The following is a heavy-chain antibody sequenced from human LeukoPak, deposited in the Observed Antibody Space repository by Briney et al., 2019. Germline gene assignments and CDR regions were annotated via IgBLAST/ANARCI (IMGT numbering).Heavy chain of an antibody. CDR2: ISTYNGYA. V-gene: IGHV1-18*01. CDR1: GYTFTSFG. D-gene: IGHD2-21*01. J-gene: IGHJ4*02. CDR3: ARNDSGGYDY. Sequence: GAPVTVSCKASGYTFTSFGISWVRQAPGQGLEWMGWISTYNGYAKYAQNVQGRVTMTTDTSTSTANMELRSLRSDDTAVYYCARNDSGGYDYWGQGTLVTVSS.